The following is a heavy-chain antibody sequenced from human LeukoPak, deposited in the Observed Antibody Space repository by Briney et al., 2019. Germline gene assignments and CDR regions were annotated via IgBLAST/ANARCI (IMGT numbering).Heavy chain of an antibody. J-gene: IGHJ5*02. CDR1: GGTFSSYA. D-gene: IGHD6-13*01. CDR3: ARLQGIAAAGT. Sequence: GASVKVSCKASGGTFSSYAIRWVRQAPGQGLEWMGGIIPIFGTANYAQKFQGRVTITADKSTSTAYMELSSLRSEDTAVYYCARLQGIAAAGTWGQGTLVTVSS. CDR2: IIPIFGTA. V-gene: IGHV1-69*06.